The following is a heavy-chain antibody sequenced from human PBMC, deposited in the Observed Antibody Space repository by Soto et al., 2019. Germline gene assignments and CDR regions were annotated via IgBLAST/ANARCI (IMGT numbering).Heavy chain of an antibody. CDR2: IIPIFGTA. V-gene: IGHV1-69*13. D-gene: IGHD6-13*01. Sequence: SVQVSCKASGGTFSSYAISWVRQAPGQGLEWMGGIIPIFGTANYAQKFQGRVTITADESTSTAYMELSSLRSEDTAVYYCARAVRLDQPRIAAAGNYYYYGMDVWGQGTTVTVSS. CDR3: ARAVRLDQPRIAAAGNYYYYGMDV. CDR1: GGTFSSYA. J-gene: IGHJ6*02.